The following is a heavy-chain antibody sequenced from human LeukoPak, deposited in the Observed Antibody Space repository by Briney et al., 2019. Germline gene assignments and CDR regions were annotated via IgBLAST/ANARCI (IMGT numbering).Heavy chain of an antibody. D-gene: IGHD6-19*01. J-gene: IGHJ5*02. CDR1: GFTVSSNY. CDR2: IYSGGST. Sequence: TGGSLRLSCAASGFTVSSNYMSWVRQAPGKGLEWVSVIYSGGSTYYADSVKGRFTISRDNSKNTLYLQMKSLRAEDTAVYYCARARIAVAGTRWFDPWGQGTLVTVSS. CDR3: ARARIAVAGTRWFDP. V-gene: IGHV3-53*01.